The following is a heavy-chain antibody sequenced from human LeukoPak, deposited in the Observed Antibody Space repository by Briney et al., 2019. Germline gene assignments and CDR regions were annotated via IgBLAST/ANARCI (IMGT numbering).Heavy chain of an antibody. Sequence: SVKVSCKASGDTFSSYAVNWVGQAPGQGLEWMGGIIPIFGTANYPQKFQGRLTITTDESTSTAYMELSSLRSDDTAVYCAAQFGDYFEFWGQGTLVTVSS. CDR3: AQFGDYFEF. V-gene: IGHV1-69*05. CDR1: GDTFSSYA. J-gene: IGHJ4*02. D-gene: IGHD5-24*01. CDR2: IIPIFGTA.